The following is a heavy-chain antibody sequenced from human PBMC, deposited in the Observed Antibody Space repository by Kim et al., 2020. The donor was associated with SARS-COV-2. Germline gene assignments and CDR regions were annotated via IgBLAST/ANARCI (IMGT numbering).Heavy chain of an antibody. D-gene: IGHD1-7*01. CDR1: GYTFTSYG. Sequence: ASVKVSCKASGYTFTSYGISWVRQAPGQGLEWMGWISAYNGNTNYAQKLQGRVTMTTDTSTSTAYMELRSLRSDDTAVYYCARDVLAGTITYYYYGMDVWGQGTTVTVSS. CDR2: ISAYNGNT. V-gene: IGHV1-18*04. J-gene: IGHJ6*02. CDR3: ARDVLAGTITYYYYGMDV.